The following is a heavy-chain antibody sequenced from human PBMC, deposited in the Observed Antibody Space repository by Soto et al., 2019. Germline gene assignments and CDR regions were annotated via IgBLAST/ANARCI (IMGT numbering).Heavy chain of an antibody. CDR3: ARDGDYVWGSYRYTRSYYFDY. CDR2: ISYDGSNK. D-gene: IGHD3-16*02. V-gene: IGHV3-30-3*01. CDR1: GFTFSSYA. Sequence: QVQLVESGGGVVQPGRSLRLSCAASGFTFSSYAMHWVRQAPGKGLEWVAVISYDGSNKYYADSVKGRFTISRDKSKNALYLQMNSLRAEDTAVYYCARDGDYVWGSYRYTRSYYFDYWGQGTLVTVSS. J-gene: IGHJ4*02.